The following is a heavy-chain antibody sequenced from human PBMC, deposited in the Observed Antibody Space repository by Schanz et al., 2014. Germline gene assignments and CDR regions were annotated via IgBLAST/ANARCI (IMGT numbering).Heavy chain of an antibody. Sequence: EVQLLESGGGLVQPGGSLRLSCAASGFTFSSYVMTWVRQAPGMGLEWVSAISGRDGSTYYADSVRGRFTISRDNSKNTLYLQMNSLRAEDTAVYYGANNWNLDYWGQGTVVTVSS. CDR3: ANNWNLDY. D-gene: IGHD1-20*01. J-gene: IGHJ4*02. V-gene: IGHV3-23*01. CDR1: GFTFSSYV. CDR2: ISGRDGST.